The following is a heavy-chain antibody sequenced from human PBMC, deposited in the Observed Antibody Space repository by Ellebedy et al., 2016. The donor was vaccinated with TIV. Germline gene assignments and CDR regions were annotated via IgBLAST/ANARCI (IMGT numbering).Heavy chain of an antibody. Sequence: GGSLRLXXAASGFTFDTYTMHWVRQAPGKGLEWVSAISYDGSNKYYADSVKGRFTISRDNSKNTLHLQMNSLRPEDTAVYYCAKGGGAIQYYYDSSGTYWGQGTLVTVSS. D-gene: IGHD3-22*01. V-gene: IGHV3-30-3*01. CDR2: ISYDGSNK. CDR3: AKGGGAIQYYYDSSGTY. J-gene: IGHJ4*02. CDR1: GFTFDTYT.